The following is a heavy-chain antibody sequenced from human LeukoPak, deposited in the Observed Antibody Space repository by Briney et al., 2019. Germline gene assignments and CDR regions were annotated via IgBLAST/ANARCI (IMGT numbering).Heavy chain of an antibody. CDR2: INPSNSYT. D-gene: IGHD5-18*01. Sequence: ASVKVSCKASGYTFTNYYTHWVRQAPGQGLEWMGTINPSNSYTNYAQKFQGRVTMTRDTSTSTAYMELSSLRSEDTAVYYCARAYTYGLGYWGRGIPVTVSS. J-gene: IGHJ4*02. CDR3: ARAYTYGLGY. CDR1: GYTFTNYY. V-gene: IGHV1-46*01.